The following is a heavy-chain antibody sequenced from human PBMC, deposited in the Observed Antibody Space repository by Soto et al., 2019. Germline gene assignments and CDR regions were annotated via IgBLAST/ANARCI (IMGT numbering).Heavy chain of an antibody. CDR1: GFTFSNYY. Sequence: PGGSLRLSCAASGFTFSNYYMSWVRQAPGKGLEWFSYISDSGGTIYYADSVKGRFTISRDNAKNSLYLQMNSLRAEDTAVYYCARGGSGYSIEYWGQGTLVTVYS. V-gene: IGHV3-11*01. CDR2: ISDSGGTI. CDR3: ARGGSGYSIEY. J-gene: IGHJ4*02. D-gene: IGHD5-12*01.